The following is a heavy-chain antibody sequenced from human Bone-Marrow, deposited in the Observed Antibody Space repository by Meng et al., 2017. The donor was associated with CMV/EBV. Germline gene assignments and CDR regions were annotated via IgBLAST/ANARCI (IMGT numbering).Heavy chain of an antibody. D-gene: IGHD2-2*01. CDR1: GFSFSSYS. CDR2: ISRISSYI. Sequence: GGALRLSCAASGFSFSSYSMNWVRQAPGKGLEWVSSISRISSYIYYADSVKGRFTISRDNAKNSLYLQMKSLRAEDTAVYYCARGYCSSTSCYHYYFAYWGQGKLVTVYS. V-gene: IGHV3-21*06. J-gene: IGHJ4*02. CDR3: ARGYCSSTSCYHYYFAY.